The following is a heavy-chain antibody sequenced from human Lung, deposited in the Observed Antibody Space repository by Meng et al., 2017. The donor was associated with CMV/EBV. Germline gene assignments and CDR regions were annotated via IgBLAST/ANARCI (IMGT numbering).Heavy chain of an antibody. CDR2: INTNTGRA. J-gene: IGHJ4*02. Sequence: SGYTFFSYSLNWVRQAPGQGLEWIGLINTNTGRATYAQGFPGRNVFSLDIGVSTAYLQISRLKAEDTAVYYCARTYDYAWGNHHYIDYWGQGTLVTVSS. CDR3: ARTYDYAWGNHHYIDY. V-gene: IGHV7-4-1*02. CDR1: GYTFFSYS. D-gene: IGHD3-16*02.